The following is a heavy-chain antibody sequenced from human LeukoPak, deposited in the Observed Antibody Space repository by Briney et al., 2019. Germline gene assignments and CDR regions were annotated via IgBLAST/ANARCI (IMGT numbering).Heavy chain of an antibody. J-gene: IGHJ4*02. V-gene: IGHV4-4*02. D-gene: IGHD3-22*01. Sequence: SETLSLTCAVSGGSISSSNWWSWVRQPPGKGLEWIGEIYHSGSTNYNPSLKSRVTISVDTSKNQFSLKLSSVTAADTAVYYCARAVSGGYYDSSGYPPALEFDYWGQGTLVTVSS. CDR2: IYHSGST. CDR1: GGSISSSNW. CDR3: ARAVSGGYYDSSGYPPALEFDY.